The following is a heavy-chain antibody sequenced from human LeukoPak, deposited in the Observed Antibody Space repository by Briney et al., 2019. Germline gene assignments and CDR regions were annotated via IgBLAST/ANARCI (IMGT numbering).Heavy chain of an antibody. CDR3: ARKRGGIYDSRALGL. V-gene: IGHV3-30-3*01. Sequence: PGGSLRLSCAASGFTFRSYSMHWVRQAPGKGLEWAATISYDGSNVYYADSVKGRFTISRDNSKNTVYLEMSGLRVEDTAVFHCARKRGGIYDSRALGLWGQGTTVIVSS. D-gene: IGHD3-22*01. J-gene: IGHJ6*02. CDR2: ISYDGSNV. CDR1: GFTFRSYS.